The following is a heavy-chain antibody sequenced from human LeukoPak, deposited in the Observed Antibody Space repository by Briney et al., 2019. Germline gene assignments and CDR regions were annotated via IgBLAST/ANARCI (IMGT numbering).Heavy chain of an antibody. V-gene: IGHV3-23*01. J-gene: IGHJ3*01. CDR2: FSATDGSA. CDR3: ARAKIAAAGTGAFDV. Sequence: GGSLRLSCAASGFTFSSYAMTWVRQAPGKGPEWVSAFSATDGSAQYAESVEGRFTISRDNSKNTLFLQMNSLGAEDTAVYYCARAKIAAAGTGAFDVWGQGTLVTVSS. D-gene: IGHD6-13*01. CDR1: GFTFSSYA.